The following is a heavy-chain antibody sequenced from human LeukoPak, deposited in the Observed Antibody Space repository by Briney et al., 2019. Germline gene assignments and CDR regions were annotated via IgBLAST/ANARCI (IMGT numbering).Heavy chain of an antibody. D-gene: IGHD3-22*01. J-gene: IGHJ5*02. CDR3: ATDFYDTT. CDR2: IRSNSDGGTI. Sequence: GGSLRLSCATSGFTFSNAWMNWVRQAPGKGLEWVGRIRSNSDGGTIDYAVPVKGRFALSRGDSKNTLYLQMNSLQTEDTAVYYCATDFYDTTWGQGTLVTVSS. CDR1: GFTFSNAW. V-gene: IGHV3-15*07.